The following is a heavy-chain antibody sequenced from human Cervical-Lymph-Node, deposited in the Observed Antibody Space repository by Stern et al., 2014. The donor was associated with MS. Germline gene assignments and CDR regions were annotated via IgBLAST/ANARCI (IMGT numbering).Heavy chain of an antibody. Sequence: QVTLRESGPTLVKPTQTLTLTCTFSGFSLSTSAVAVGWIRQPPGEALEWLALLYLDDDKRYSPTLRSRLNITKDTSKNQVVLTVTNVDPVDTVTYYCAHNLRFPQQQLVLNYFDYWGQGTLVTVSS. CDR2: LYLDDDK. CDR1: GFSLSTSAVA. CDR3: AHNLRFPQQQLVLNYFDY. J-gene: IGHJ4*02. V-gene: IGHV2-5*02. D-gene: IGHD6-13*01.